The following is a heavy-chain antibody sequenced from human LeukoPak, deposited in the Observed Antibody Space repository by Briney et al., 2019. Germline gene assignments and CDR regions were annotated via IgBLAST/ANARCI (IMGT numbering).Heavy chain of an antibody. CDR3: AISWIRLWSAPFDP. V-gene: IGHV1-2*02. CDR1: GYTFTSYD. CDR2: INPNSGGT. Sequence: ASVKVSCKASGYTFTSYDINWVRQAPGQGLEWMGWINPNSGGTNYAQKFQGRVTMTRDTSISTACMELSRLRSDDTAVYYCAISWIRLWSAPFDPWGQGTLVTVSS. D-gene: IGHD5-18*01. J-gene: IGHJ5*02.